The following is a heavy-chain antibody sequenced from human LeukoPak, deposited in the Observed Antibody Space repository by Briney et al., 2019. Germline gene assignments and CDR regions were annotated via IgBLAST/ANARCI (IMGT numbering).Heavy chain of an antibody. D-gene: IGHD6-19*01. J-gene: IGHJ5*02. V-gene: IGHV4-30-2*01. Sequence: SQTLSLTCAVSGGSISSGGYSWSWIRQPPGKGLEWIGYIYHSGSTNYNPSLKSRVTISVDTSKNQFSLKLSSVTAADTAVYYCARAKQWLVGNWFDPWGQGTLVTVSS. CDR3: ARAKQWLVGNWFDP. CDR1: GGSISSGGYS. CDR2: IYHSGST.